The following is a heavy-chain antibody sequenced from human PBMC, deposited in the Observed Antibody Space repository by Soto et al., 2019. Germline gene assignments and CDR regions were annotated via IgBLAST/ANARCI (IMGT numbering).Heavy chain of an antibody. CDR3: ARSGVTGIVIPSHWFDP. V-gene: IGHV4-31*03. CDR1: GDSIGGVGY. D-gene: IGHD2-21*02. J-gene: IGHJ5*02. CDR2: ISSSGST. Sequence: SETLSLTCTVSGDSIGGVGYWSWIRQFPGRGLEWIGCISSSGSTYYNPALNNRISLSLDTSQNQFSLKLLSVTAAGTAIYYCARSGVTGIVIPSHWFDPWGQGTLVTVSS.